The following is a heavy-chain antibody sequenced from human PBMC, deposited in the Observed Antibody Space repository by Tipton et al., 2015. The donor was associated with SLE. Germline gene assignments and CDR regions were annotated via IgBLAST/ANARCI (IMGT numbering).Heavy chain of an antibody. J-gene: IGHJ4*02. Sequence: TLSLTCTVSGGSISSHYWIWIRQPPGKGLEWIGYISYSETTNYNPSLKSRVTISVDTSKNQFSLKLRSVTAADTAVYYCAGAWQGYCSGGTCYVLDYWGQGTLVTVSS. V-gene: IGHV4-59*11. D-gene: IGHD2-15*01. CDR1: GGSISSHY. CDR2: ISYSETT. CDR3: AGAWQGYCSGGTCYVLDY.